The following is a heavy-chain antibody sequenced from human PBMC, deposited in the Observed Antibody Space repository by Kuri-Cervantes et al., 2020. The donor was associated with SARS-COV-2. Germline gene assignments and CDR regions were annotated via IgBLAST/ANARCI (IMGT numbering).Heavy chain of an antibody. CDR3: AKAATYYYGSGSYRN. CDR1: GFTFSDYY. J-gene: IGHJ4*02. CDR2: ISTSGGSI. Sequence: GGSLRLSCVASGFTFSDYYFTWIRQVPGKGLEWVSYISTSGGSIFYADSVKGRFTISRDNAKNSVYLQMNSLRAEDTAVYYCAKAATYYYGSGSYRNWGQGTLVTVSS. D-gene: IGHD3-10*01. V-gene: IGHV3-11*04.